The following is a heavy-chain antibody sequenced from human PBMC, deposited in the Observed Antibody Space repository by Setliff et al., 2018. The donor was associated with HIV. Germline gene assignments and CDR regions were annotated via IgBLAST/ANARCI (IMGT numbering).Heavy chain of an antibody. D-gene: IGHD6-19*01. CDR2: INSDGSGT. Sequence: GGSLRLSCAASGFTFSSYWMHWVRQAPEKGLVWFSHINSDGSGTSYADSVKGRFTISRDNAKNTLYLQMNSLRAEDTAVYYCAKEGSTAVAGYADYFQDWGQGTLVTVSS. V-gene: IGHV3-74*01. J-gene: IGHJ1*01. CDR1: GFTFSSYW. CDR3: AKEGSTAVAGYADYFQD.